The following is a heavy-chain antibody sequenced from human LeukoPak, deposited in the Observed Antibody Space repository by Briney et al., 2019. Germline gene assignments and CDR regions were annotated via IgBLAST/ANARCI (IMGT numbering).Heavy chain of an antibody. CDR1: GFSVSDKY. CDR2: IYTAGDT. Sequence: GDSLRLSCAASGFSVSDKYMGWVRQAPGKGLEWVSAIYTAGDTFYPDSVRGRFSISRDTSRNMVNLQMNSLRAEDTALYYCTGGQMFTSGGFDDWGQGTLVTVSS. D-gene: IGHD6-19*01. J-gene: IGHJ4*02. CDR3: TGGQMFTSGGFDD. V-gene: IGHV3-53*01.